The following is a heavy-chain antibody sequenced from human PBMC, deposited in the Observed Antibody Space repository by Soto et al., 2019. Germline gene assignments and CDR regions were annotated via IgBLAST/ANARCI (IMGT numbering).Heavy chain of an antibody. V-gene: IGHV1-2*02. CDR1: GYSFSDYY. D-gene: IGHD3-10*01. J-gene: IGHJ4*02. Sequence: ASVKVSCKASGYSFSDYYVHWVRQAPGQGLEWVGWINPNRGGTNLAQKFQGRVTLTRDTSITTAYMEITRLRPGDTAIYYCARRESYGSGSYSLDSWGQGTPVTVYS. CDR2: INPNRGGT. CDR3: ARRESYGSGSYSLDS.